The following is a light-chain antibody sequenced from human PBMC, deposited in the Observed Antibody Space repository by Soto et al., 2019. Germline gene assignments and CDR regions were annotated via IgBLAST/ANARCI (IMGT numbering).Light chain of an antibody. Sequence: QSVLTQSPSASGSPGQSVTISCTGTSSDIGGYNSVSWYQQHPGKAPKVMIYDVTKRPSGVPDHFSGSKSGNTASLTVSALQAEDEADYYCSSYTDRKHLVFGTGTKLTVL. CDR3: SSYTDRKHLV. V-gene: IGLV2-8*01. CDR1: SSDIGGYNS. J-gene: IGLJ1*01. CDR2: DVT.